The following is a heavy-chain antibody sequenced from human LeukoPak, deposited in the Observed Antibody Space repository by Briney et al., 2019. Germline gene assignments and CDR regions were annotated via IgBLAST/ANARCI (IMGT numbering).Heavy chain of an antibody. D-gene: IGHD3-3*01. CDR3: AKGAIFGVGYFDY. V-gene: IGHV3-23*01. J-gene: IGHJ4*02. CDR2: ISGSSAST. CDR1: GFTFSSYA. Sequence: GSLRLSCAASGFTFSSYAMSWVRQAPGQGLEWVSAISGSSASTYYADSVKGRFTISTDNSKNTLYLQMNSLRAEDTAVYYYAKGAIFGVGYFDYWGQGTLVTVSS.